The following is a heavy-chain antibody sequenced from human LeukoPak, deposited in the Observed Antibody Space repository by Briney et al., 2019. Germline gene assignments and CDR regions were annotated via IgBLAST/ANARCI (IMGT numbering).Heavy chain of an antibody. J-gene: IGHJ3*02. Sequence: ASVKVSCKASGYTFTGYYMHWVRQAPGQGLEWMGWINPNSGGTNYAQKFQGGVTMTRDTSISTAYMELSRLRSDDTAVYYCARVVPAAISDAFDIWGQGTMVTVSS. CDR3: ARVVPAAISDAFDI. V-gene: IGHV1-2*02. CDR1: GYTFTGYY. CDR2: INPNSGGT. D-gene: IGHD2-2*01.